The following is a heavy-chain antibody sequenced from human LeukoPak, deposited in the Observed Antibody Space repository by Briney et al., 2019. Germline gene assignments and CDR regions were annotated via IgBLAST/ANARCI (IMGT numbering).Heavy chain of an antibody. Sequence: PGGSLRLSCAASGFTFSSYAMSWVRQAPGKGLEWVSAISGSGGSTYYADSVKGRFTISRDNSKNTLYLQMDSLRPEDTAVYYCVRGSSSFYDSSGYSYYFDNWGQGTLVTVSS. J-gene: IGHJ4*02. D-gene: IGHD3-22*01. CDR2: ISGSGGST. V-gene: IGHV3-23*01. CDR1: GFTFSSYA. CDR3: VRGSSSFYDSSGYSYYFDN.